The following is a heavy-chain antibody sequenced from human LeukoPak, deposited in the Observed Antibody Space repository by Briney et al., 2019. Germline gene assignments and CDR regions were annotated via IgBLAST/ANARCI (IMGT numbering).Heavy chain of an antibody. CDR2: ISSSSSYI. CDR1: GFTFSSYS. CDR3: ARDRRIGVRARDAFDI. J-gene: IGHJ3*02. Sequence: GGSLRLSCAASGFTFSSYSMNWVRQAPGKGLEWVSSISSSSSYIYYADSVKGRFTISRHNAKNSLYLQMNSLRAEDTAVYYCARDRRIGVRARDAFDIWGQGTMVTVSS. D-gene: IGHD2-8*01. V-gene: IGHV3-21*01.